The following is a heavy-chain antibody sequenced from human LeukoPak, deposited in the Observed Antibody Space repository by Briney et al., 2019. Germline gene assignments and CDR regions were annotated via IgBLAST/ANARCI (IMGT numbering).Heavy chain of an antibody. CDR2: IYFSGTT. CDR3: ARGGGLLWSLDY. V-gene: IGHV4-39*07. J-gene: IGHJ4*02. Sequence: SETLSLTCTVSGGSISSSSYYWGWIRQPPGKGLEWIGSIYFSGTTYYNPSLQSRVTISVDTAKNQFSLKVTSVTAADTAVYYCARGGGLLWSLDYWGQGTLVTVSS. D-gene: IGHD3-10*01. CDR1: GGSISSSSYY.